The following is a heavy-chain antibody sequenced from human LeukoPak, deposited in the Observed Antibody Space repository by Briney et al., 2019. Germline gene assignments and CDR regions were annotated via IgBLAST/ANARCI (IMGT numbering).Heavy chain of an antibody. V-gene: IGHV4-39*01. D-gene: IGHD1-1*01. CDR2: IYYSGSS. CDR1: GGSISNNNYY. Sequence: SETLSLTCTVSGGSISNNNYYWAWIRQPPGKGLECIGSIYYSGSSYYNPSLKSRVTISVDTSKNQFSLRLSSVTAADTAVYYCATWRTAKTGFDYWGQGTLVTVSS. J-gene: IGHJ4*02. CDR3: ATWRTAKTGFDY.